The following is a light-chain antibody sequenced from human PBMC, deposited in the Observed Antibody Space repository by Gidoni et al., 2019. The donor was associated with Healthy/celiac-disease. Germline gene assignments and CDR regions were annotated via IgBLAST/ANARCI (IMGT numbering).Light chain of an antibody. J-gene: IGKJ1*01. CDR3: QQSYITPPT. CDR2: DAS. Sequence: DIQLTQPPSTLSASVGDRVTITSRASQSNSSYLNWYQQKPGKAPKLLIYDASSFQSGVPSQCSGSGSGREYTLTISSRQPEDVATDYCQQSYITPPTFGQGTKVEIK. CDR1: QSNSSY. V-gene: IGKV1-39*01.